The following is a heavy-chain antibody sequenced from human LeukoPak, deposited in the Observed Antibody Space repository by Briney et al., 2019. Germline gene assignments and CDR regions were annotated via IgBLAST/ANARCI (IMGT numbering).Heavy chain of an antibody. J-gene: IGHJ3*02. D-gene: IGHD3-22*01. CDR3: ARDQSLITMIVVVVDAFDI. CDR1: GYTFTSYG. Sequence: GASVKVSCKASGYTFTSYGISWVRQAPGQGLEWMGWISAYNGNTNYAQKLQGRVTMTTDTSTSTAYMELRSLRSDDTAVYYCARDQSLITMIVVVVDAFDIWGQGTMVTVSS. CDR2: ISAYNGNT. V-gene: IGHV1-18*01.